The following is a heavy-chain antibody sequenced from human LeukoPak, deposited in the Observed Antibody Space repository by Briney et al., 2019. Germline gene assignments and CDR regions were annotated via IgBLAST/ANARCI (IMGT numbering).Heavy chain of an antibody. CDR1: GFTVSSNY. D-gene: IGHD1/OR15-1a*01. Sequence: GGSLRLSCAASGFTVSSNYMSWVRQAPGKGLEWVSVIYSGGSTYYADSVKGRFTISRDNSKNTLYLQMNNLRVEDTAVYYCAKGRSGTIGSAFDIWGQGTMVTVSS. CDR3: AKGRSGTIGSAFDI. CDR2: IYSGGST. J-gene: IGHJ3*02. V-gene: IGHV3-53*01.